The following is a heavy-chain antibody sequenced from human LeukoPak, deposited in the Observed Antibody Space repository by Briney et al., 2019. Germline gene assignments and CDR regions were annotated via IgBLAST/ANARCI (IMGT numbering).Heavy chain of an antibody. CDR3: ARDQIDSSGYYYVGGPFYYFDY. V-gene: IGHV3-30*04. CDR2: ISYDGSNK. Sequence: GGSLRLSCAASGFTFSSYAMHWVRQAPGKGLEWVAVISYDGSNKYYADSVKGRFTISRDNSKNTLYLQMNSLRAEDTAVYYCARDQIDSSGYYYVGGPFYYFDYWGQGTLVTVSS. J-gene: IGHJ4*02. CDR1: GFTFSSYA. D-gene: IGHD3-22*01.